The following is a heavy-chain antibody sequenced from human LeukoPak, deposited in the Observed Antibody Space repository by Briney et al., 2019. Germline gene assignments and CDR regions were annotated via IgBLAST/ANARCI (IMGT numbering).Heavy chain of an antibody. J-gene: IGHJ4*02. D-gene: IGHD2-2*01. Sequence: RGSLRLSCAASGFTFSSYGMHWVRQVPGKGLEWVAFIRYDGRNKYYADSVKGRFTLSRDNSKNTLYLKMNSLRAEDTAVYYCAKEPWDFVVVPAAGPKDYWGQGTLVTVSS. V-gene: IGHV3-30*02. CDR1: GFTFSSYG. CDR2: IRYDGRNK. CDR3: AKEPWDFVVVPAAGPKDY.